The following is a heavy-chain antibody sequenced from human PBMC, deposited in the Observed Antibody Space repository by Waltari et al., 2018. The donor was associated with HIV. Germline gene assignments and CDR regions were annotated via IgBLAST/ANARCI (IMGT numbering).Heavy chain of an antibody. CDR2: ITDTGIRT. Sequence: EVQLLESGGDLVQPGGSLSLSCVASGFTFNNYAMSWVRQAPGKGLEWVSGITDTGIRTHYADSVKGRFTISRDNSKNTLNLQMNSLRAEDTAVYYCAKGGASFGFDPWGQGTLVTVSS. CDR3: AKGGASFGFDP. CDR1: GFTFNNYA. J-gene: IGHJ5*02. V-gene: IGHV3-23*01. D-gene: IGHD1-26*01.